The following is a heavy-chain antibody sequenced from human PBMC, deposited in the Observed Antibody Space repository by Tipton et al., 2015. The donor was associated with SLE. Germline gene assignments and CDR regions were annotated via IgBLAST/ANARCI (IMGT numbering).Heavy chain of an antibody. CDR1: GGSISSDRYY. Sequence: LRLSCTVSGGSISSDRYYWSWTRQPAGKGLEWIGHIHTSGSTKYNPSLKRRVTISVDTSKNQVSLRLSSVTAADTALYYCGRARVGMGYVFDIWGQGTMVTVSS. D-gene: IGHD5-24*01. CDR2: IHTSGST. J-gene: IGHJ3*02. V-gene: IGHV4-61*09. CDR3: GRARVGMGYVFDI.